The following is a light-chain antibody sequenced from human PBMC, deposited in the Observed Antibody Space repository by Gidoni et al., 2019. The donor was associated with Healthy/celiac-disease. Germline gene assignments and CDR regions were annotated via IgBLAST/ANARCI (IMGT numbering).Light chain of an antibody. CDR3: QQSYSTPH. J-gene: IGKJ1*01. CDR1: QSISSY. Sequence: DIQMTQSPSSLSASVGDRVTITCRASQSISSYLNWYQQKPGKAPKLLIYAASSLQSGVPSRFSGSGSGTDFTLTISSLQPEDFATYYGQQSYSTPHFGQGTKVEIK. CDR2: AAS. V-gene: IGKV1-39*01.